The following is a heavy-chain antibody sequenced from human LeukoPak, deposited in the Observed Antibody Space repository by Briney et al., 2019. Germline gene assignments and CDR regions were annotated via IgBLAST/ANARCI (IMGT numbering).Heavy chain of an antibody. J-gene: IGHJ5*02. D-gene: IGHD5-12*01. CDR3: ARVLVATTLASENWLDP. Sequence: GGSLRLSCEASRFSFSSHAMHWVRQAPGKGLEWVSSITSTRSDIYYADSVKGRFTISRDNARNSLFLQMNSLRAEDTAVYYCARVLVATTLASENWLDPWGQGTLVTVSS. CDR2: ITSTRSDI. V-gene: IGHV3-21*01. CDR1: RFSFSSHA.